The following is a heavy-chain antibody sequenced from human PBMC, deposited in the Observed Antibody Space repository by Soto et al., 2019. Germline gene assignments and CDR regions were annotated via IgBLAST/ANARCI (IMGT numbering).Heavy chain of an antibody. J-gene: IGHJ3*02. CDR3: ARDSCYAFDI. CDR1: GFTFSSYS. Sequence: GGSLRRSCAASGFTFSSYSMTWVRQAPGKGLEWVSTISGSGGTTYYADSVKGRFTISRDNSKNTLFLEMNSLRDEDTAVYYCARDSCYAFDIWGQGKTVTVPS. CDR2: ISGSGGTT. V-gene: IGHV3-23*01. D-gene: IGHD2-21*01.